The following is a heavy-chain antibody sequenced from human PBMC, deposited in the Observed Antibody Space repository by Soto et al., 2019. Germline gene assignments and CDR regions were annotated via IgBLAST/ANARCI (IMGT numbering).Heavy chain of an antibody. CDR2: ISSNGGST. CDR3: ARQWLDSYYFDY. CDR1: GFTFSSYA. D-gene: IGHD6-19*01. J-gene: IGHJ4*02. V-gene: IGHV3-64*01. Sequence: GGSLRLSCAASGFTFSSYAMHWVRQAPGKGLEYVSAISSNGGSTYYANSVKGRFTISRYNSKNTLYLQMGSLRAEDMAVYYCARQWLDSYYFDYWGQGTLVTVSS.